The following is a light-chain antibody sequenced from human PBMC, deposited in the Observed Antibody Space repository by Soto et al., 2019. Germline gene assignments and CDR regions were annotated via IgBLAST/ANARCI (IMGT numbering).Light chain of an antibody. CDR3: QQRSNWPLT. V-gene: IGKV3-11*01. Sequence: EIVLTQSPATLSLSAGQRDTLSCRASQSVSSYLGWYQQKPVQAPRPLIYDASNRTTGIPTRFSGSGSGTDFTLTLSSLEPEDFAVYYCQQRSNWPLTFGGGTKVEIK. CDR1: QSVSSY. CDR2: DAS. J-gene: IGKJ4*01.